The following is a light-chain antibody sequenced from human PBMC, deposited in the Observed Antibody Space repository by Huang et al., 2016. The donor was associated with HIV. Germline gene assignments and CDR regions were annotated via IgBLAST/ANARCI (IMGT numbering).Light chain of an antibody. V-gene: IGKV2-28*01. Sequence: DIVMVQSPVSLSVTPGEAASITCRSSQSLLHSNGHNYLAWYRQKPGQSPQLLIYLGSTRAAGVPDRFSGGGSGTDFTLKINRVEADDVGVYYCMQGLQSWTFGQGTKVEI. CDR3: MQGLQSWT. CDR1: QSLLHSNGHNY. J-gene: IGKJ1*01. CDR2: LGS.